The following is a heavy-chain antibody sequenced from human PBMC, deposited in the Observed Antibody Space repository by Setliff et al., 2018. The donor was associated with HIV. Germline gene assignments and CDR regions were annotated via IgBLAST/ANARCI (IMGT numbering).Heavy chain of an antibody. Sequence: SVKVSCKASGFTFTSSAMQWARQARGQRLEWIGWIVVGSDNTNYAQKFQERVTITRDLSTSTAYMELSSLRSEDTAVYYCAAASNRRVRGVNLHYYYYMDVWGKGTTVTVSS. CDR1: GFTFTSSA. CDR2: IVVGSDNT. V-gene: IGHV1-58*02. CDR3: AAASNRRVRGVNLHYYYYMDV. D-gene: IGHD3-10*01. J-gene: IGHJ6*03.